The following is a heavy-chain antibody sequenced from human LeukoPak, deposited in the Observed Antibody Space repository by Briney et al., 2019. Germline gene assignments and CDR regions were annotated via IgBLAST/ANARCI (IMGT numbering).Heavy chain of an antibody. V-gene: IGHV3-66*01. Sequence: GGSLRLSCAASGFTVSNNFMSWVRQAPGQGLEWVSLISGGGGTYYAASVKGRFNISRGNSENSLYLQMNSLRPEDTAAYYCARAVDSTRAFHVWGQGTLVIVSS. CDR1: GFTVSNNF. J-gene: IGHJ3*01. CDR3: ARAVDSTRAFHV. CDR2: ISGGGGT. D-gene: IGHD3/OR15-3a*01.